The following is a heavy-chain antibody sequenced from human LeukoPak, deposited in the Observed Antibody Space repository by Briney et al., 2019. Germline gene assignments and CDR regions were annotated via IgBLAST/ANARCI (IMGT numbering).Heavy chain of an antibody. CDR2: MNPNSGNT. Sequence: GASVKLSCKASGATFIINEFNWVRQATGQGLEWRGWMNPNSGNTGYAQKFQGRVTMTRNISITTAYMELTDLRSEDTAVYYCARVTAAGTWTFDIWGQGTTVTVSS. CDR1: GATFIINE. D-gene: IGHD6-13*01. J-gene: IGHJ3*02. CDR3: ARVTAAGTWTFDI. V-gene: IGHV1-8*02.